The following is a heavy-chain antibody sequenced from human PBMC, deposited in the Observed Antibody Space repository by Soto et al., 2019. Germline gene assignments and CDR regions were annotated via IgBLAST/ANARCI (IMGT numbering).Heavy chain of an antibody. D-gene: IGHD3-22*01. V-gene: IGHV3-74*01. CDR1: GFPFSTNW. CDR3: ARDIDSSG. CDR2: INSDGTST. J-gene: IGHJ4*02. Sequence: EVQLVESGGGLVQPGGSLRLSCATSGFPFSTNWMHWVRQAPGKGRVWVSRINSDGTSTNYADSVKGRFTISRDNAKNTLYLQMNSLRGEDTAMYYCARDIDSSGWGQGTLVTVSS.